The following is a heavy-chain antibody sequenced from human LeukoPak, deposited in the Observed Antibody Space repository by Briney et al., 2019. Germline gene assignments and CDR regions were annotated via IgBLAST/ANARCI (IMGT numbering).Heavy chain of an antibody. CDR2: IYSGGST. CDR3: ARGYYYDSSGYYPYFDY. J-gene: IGHJ4*02. V-gene: IGHV3-53*01. Sequence: GGSLRPSCAASGFTVSSNYVSWVRQAPGKGLEWVSVIYSGGSTYYADSVKGRFTISRDNSKNTLYLQMNSLRAEDTAVYYCARGYYYDSSGYYPYFDYWGQGTLVTVSS. D-gene: IGHD3-22*01. CDR1: GFTVSSNY.